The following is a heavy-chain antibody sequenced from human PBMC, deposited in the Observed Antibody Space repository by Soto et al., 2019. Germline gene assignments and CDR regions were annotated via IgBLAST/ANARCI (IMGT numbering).Heavy chain of an antibody. V-gene: IGHV3-66*01. CDR3: ARVIYYSYAMDV. J-gene: IGHJ6*02. CDR2: IYSDGST. Sequence: GGSLRLSYAASGFTVSNNYMSWVRQAPGKGLEWVSVIYSDGSTYNADSVKGRFTISRDNSKNTLYLQMNGLRAEDTAIYYCARVIYYSYAMDVWGQGTTVTVSS. CDR1: GFTVSNNY.